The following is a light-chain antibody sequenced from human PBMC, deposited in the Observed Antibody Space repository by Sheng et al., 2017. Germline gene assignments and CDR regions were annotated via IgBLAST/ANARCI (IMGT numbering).Light chain of an antibody. V-gene: IGKV3D-15*03. Sequence: ETVLTQSPATLSVSPGESATLSCRASQSVASNLAWYQQKSGQTPRLLIYGASIRATGIPARFSGSGSGTEFTLTISTLQPGDFAVYYCQQYGSSPLYTFGQGTKLEIK. CDR1: QSVASN. CDR2: GAS. CDR3: QQYGSSPLYT. J-gene: IGKJ2*01.